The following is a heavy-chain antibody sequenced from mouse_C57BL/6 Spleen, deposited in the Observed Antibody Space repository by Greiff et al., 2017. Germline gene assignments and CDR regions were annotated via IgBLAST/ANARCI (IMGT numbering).Heavy chain of an antibody. D-gene: IGHD4-1*01. CDR3: AGVGTGTTFDY. J-gene: IGHJ2*01. Sequence: QVQLKQPGAELVRPGSSVKLSCKASGYTFTSYWMHWVKQRPIQGLEWIGNIDPSDSETHYNQKFKDKATLTVDKSSSTAYMQLSSLTSEDSAVYYCAGVGTGTTFDYWGQGTTLTVSS. CDR1: GYTFTSYW. V-gene: IGHV1-52*01. CDR2: IDPSDSET.